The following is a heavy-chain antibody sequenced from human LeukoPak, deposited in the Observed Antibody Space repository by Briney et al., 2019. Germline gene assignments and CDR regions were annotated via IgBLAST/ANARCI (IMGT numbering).Heavy chain of an antibody. CDR1: GFTFSSYA. D-gene: IGHD6-19*01. CDR2: ISYDGSNK. J-gene: IGHJ4*02. V-gene: IGHV3-30-3*01. Sequence: GGSLRLSCAASGFTFSSYAMHWVRQAPGKGLEWVAVISYDGSNKYYADSVKGRFTISRDNSKNTLYLQMNSLRAEDTAVYYCARDPGYSSGWYRYFDYWGQGTPVTISS. CDR3: ARDPGYSSGWYRYFDY.